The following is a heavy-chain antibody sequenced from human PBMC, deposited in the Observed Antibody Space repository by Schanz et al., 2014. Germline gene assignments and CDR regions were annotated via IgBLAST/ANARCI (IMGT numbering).Heavy chain of an antibody. CDR2: MNESHSTI. V-gene: IGHV3-23*04. D-gene: IGHD3-10*01. J-gene: IGHJ3*02. Sequence: EVHLVESGGGLVKPGGSLTLSCAASRFTVTNAWMSWVRQAPGKGLEWVSAMNESHSTIYYADSVKGRFTISRDNSKNTLYLQMNSLRAEDTAVYYCAKGRFGELSAFDIWGQGTMVTVSS. CDR3: AKGRFGELSAFDI. CDR1: RFTVTNAW.